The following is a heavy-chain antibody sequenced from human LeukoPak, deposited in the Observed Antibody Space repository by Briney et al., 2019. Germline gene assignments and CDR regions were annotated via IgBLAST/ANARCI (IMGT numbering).Heavy chain of an antibody. CDR2: IKPDGSEK. V-gene: IGHV3-7*05. CDR3: ASGLD. Sequence: PGGSLRLSCAASGFTLRNYWMNWVRHAPGKGLEWVAYIKPDGSEKYYLDSVRGRFTISRDNAKNSLYLQMNSLRAEDTAVYYCASGLDWGQGTLVTVSS. J-gene: IGHJ4*02. CDR1: GFTLRNYW.